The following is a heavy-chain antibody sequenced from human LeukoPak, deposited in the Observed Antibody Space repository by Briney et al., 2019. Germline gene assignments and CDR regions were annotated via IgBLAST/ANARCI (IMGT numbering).Heavy chain of an antibody. J-gene: IGHJ4*02. CDR3: SKRITFAGGSSFYS. D-gene: IGHD3-10*01. CDR1: GFTFSGFA. CDR2: ISGGGGNT. V-gene: IGHV3-23*01. Sequence: PGGSLRLSCVGSGFTFSGFAMSWVRQAPGKGLEWVASISGGGGNTYYADSVKGRFTIPRADSQYMQFLQMNSLRPGETGGYFCSKRITFAGGSSFYSWGQGTLVTVSS.